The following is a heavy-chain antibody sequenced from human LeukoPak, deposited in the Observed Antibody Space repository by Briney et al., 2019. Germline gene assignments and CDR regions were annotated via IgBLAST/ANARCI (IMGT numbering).Heavy chain of an antibody. CDR1: GYSISSGYY. V-gene: IGHV4-38-2*02. CDR3: ARSSEYCSSTSCYLMG. D-gene: IGHD2-2*01. Sequence: SETLSLTCTVSGYSISSGYYWGWIRQPPGKGLEWIGSIYHSGSTYYNPSLKSRVTISVDTSKNQFSLKLSSVTAADTAVYYCARSSEYCSSTSCYLMGWGQGTLVTVSS. CDR2: IYHSGST. J-gene: IGHJ4*02.